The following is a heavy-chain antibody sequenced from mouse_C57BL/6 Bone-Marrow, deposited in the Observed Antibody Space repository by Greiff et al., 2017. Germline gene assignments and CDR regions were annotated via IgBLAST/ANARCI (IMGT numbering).Heavy chain of an antibody. CDR2: IYPGSGST. Sequence: QVQLQQPGAELVKPGASVKMSCKASGYTFTSYWITWVKQRPGQGLEWIGDIYPGSGSTNYNEKFKSKATLTVDKSSSTAYMQLSSLTSEDSAVYYGARRYDGYHYAMDYWGQGTSVTVSS. CDR3: ARRYDGYHYAMDY. J-gene: IGHJ4*01. D-gene: IGHD2-3*01. V-gene: IGHV1-55*01. CDR1: GYTFTSYW.